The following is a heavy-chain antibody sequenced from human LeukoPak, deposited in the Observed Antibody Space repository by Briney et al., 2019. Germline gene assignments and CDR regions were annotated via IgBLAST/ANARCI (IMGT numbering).Heavy chain of an antibody. J-gene: IGHJ6*03. CDR1: GFTFDDYA. Sequence: PGGSLRLSCAASGFTFDDYAMHWVRQAPGKGLEWVSGISWNSGSIGYADSVKGRFTISRDNAKNSLYLQMNSLRAEDTALYYCAKGSGPHYYYYMDVWGKGTTVTISS. V-gene: IGHV3-9*01. D-gene: IGHD3-10*01. CDR2: ISWNSGSI. CDR3: AKGSGPHYYYYMDV.